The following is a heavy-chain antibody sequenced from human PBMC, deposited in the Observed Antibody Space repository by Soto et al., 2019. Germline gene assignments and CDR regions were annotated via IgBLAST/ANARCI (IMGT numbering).Heavy chain of an antibody. CDR2: IIPIFGTA. CDR3: ARAGYSSSWYSSGGMDV. Sequence: ASVKVSCKASGGTFSSYCISWVRQAPGQGLEWMGGIIPIFGTANYAQKFQGRVTITADESTSTAYMELSSLRSEDTAVYYCARAGYSSSWYSSGGMDVWGQGTTVTVSS. J-gene: IGHJ6*02. V-gene: IGHV1-69*13. CDR1: GGTFSSYC. D-gene: IGHD6-13*01.